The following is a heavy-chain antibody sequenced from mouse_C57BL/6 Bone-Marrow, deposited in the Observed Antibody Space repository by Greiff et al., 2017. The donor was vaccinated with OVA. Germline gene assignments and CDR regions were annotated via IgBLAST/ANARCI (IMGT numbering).Heavy chain of an antibody. Sequence: VQLKQSGPELVKPGASVKIPCKASGYTFTDYNMDWVKQSHGKSLEWIGDINPNNGGTIYNQKFKGKATLTVDKSSSTAYMQLSSLTSEDSAVYYCARMENPYFDYWGQGTTLTVSS. V-gene: IGHV1-18*01. CDR2: INPNNGGT. CDR3: ARMENPYFDY. J-gene: IGHJ2*01. CDR1: GYTFTDYN.